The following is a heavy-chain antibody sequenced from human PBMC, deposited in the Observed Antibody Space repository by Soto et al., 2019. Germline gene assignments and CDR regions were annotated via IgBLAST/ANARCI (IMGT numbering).Heavy chain of an antibody. CDR3: ARDGGRHSGGIDY. Sequence: QVQLVQSGAEVKKPGSSVNVSCKASGGTFSSYSINWVRQAPGQGLEWMGEIIPIFGTANYAQKFQGRVTITADESTSTAYMELSSLRSEDTAVYCCARDGGRHSGGIDYWGQGTLVTGSS. J-gene: IGHJ4*02. CDR1: GGTFSSYS. D-gene: IGHD1-26*01. V-gene: IGHV1-69*01. CDR2: IIPIFGTA.